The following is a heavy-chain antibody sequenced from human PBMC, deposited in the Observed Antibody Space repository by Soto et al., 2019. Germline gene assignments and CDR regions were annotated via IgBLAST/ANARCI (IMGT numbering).Heavy chain of an antibody. CDR3: ARDLFEAARRGEYAFNI. D-gene: IGHD3-16*01. V-gene: IGHV3-7*03. CDR1: AFTFSSYW. CDR2: IKQDGSEK. Sequence: GGSLRLSCAASAFTFSSYWMSWVRQAPGKGLEWVANIKQDGSEKYYVDSVKGRFTISRDNAKNSLYLQMNSLRAEDTAVYYCARDLFEAARRGEYAFNIWGQGTMVTVSS. J-gene: IGHJ3*02.